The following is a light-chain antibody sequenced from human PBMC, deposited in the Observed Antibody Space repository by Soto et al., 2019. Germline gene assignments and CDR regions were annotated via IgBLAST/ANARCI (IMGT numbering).Light chain of an antibody. V-gene: IGKV1-39*01. CDR3: QQSYSTPLT. CDR2: AAS. Sequence: DIQMTESASSLSAAVGGRVAITCRASQSISSYLNWYQQKPGKAPKLLIYAASSLQSGVPSRFSGSGSGTDFTLTISSLQPEDFATYYCQQSYSTPLTFGGGTKVDIK. J-gene: IGKJ4*01. CDR1: QSISSY.